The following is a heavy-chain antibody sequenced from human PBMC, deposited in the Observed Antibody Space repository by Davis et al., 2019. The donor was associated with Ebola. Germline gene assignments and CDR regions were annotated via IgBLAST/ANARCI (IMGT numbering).Heavy chain of an antibody. J-gene: IGHJ4*02. CDR2: ISSSSSAI. V-gene: IGHV3-48*01. D-gene: IGHD5-12*01. Sequence: GESLKISCAASGFTFSTHSMNWVRQAPGKGLEWVSYISSSSSAIYYADSVKGRFTISRDNSKNTLFLQMNSLRTEDTAVYYCAKDLDERSGNESVYFDYWGQGTLVTVSS. CDR3: AKDLDERSGNESVYFDY. CDR1: GFTFSTHS.